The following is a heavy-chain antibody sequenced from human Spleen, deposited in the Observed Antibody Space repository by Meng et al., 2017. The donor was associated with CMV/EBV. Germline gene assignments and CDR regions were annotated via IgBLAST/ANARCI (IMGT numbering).Heavy chain of an antibody. CDR1: GFTFSSYA. Sequence: GGSLRLSCAASGFTFSSYAMRWVRQAPGKGLEWVSTISGSGASAFCPDSVKGRFTISRDNAKTSLYLQLNSLRAEDTALYYCAKDESLFSDYYGSGSYDYWGQGTLVTVSS. D-gene: IGHD3-10*01. V-gene: IGHV3-23*01. J-gene: IGHJ4*02. CDR3: AKDESLFSDYYGSGSYDY. CDR2: ISGSGASA.